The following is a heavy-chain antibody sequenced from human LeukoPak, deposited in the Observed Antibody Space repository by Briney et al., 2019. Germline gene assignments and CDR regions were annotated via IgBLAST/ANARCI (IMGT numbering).Heavy chain of an antibody. V-gene: IGHV3-23*01. CDR2: ISGGGSAT. Sequence: GGSLRLSCAASGFTFSSFAMTWVRQAPGKGLEWVSAISGGGSATYNADSVKGRFTISRDSSKNMVFLKMISLRAEDTAVYYCAKASSYYESSGYYFDYWGQGTLVTVSS. CDR3: AKASSYYESSGYYFDY. D-gene: IGHD3-22*01. CDR1: GFTFSSFA. J-gene: IGHJ4*02.